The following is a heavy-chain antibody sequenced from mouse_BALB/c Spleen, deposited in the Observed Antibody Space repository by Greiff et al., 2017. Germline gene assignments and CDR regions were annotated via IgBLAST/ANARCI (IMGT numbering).Heavy chain of an antibody. CDR2: ISYDGSN. J-gene: IGHJ4*01. CDR3: AKDSSDYAMDY. V-gene: IGHV3-6*02. D-gene: IGHD3-1*01. CDR1: GYSITSGYY. Sequence: EVKLVESGPGLVKPSQSLSLTCSVTGYSITSGYYWNWIRQFPGNKLEWMGYISYDGSNNYNPSLKNRISITRDTSKNQFFLKLNSVTTEDTATYYCAKDSSDYAMDYWGQGTSVTVSS.